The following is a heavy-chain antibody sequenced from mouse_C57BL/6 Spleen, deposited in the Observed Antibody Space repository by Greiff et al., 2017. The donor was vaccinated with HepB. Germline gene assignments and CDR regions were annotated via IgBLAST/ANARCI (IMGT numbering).Heavy chain of an antibody. CDR3: TRDQTPYYYEIWYFDV. CDR1: GFTFSSYA. D-gene: IGHD1-1*01. V-gene: IGHV5-9-1*02. J-gene: IGHJ1*03. Sequence: EVKLMEPGAGLVKPGGSLKLSCAASGFTFSSYAMSWVRQTPEKRLEWVAYISSGGDYIYYADTVKGRFTISRDNARNTLYLQMSSLKSEDTAMYYCTRDQTPYYYEIWYFDVWGTGTTVTVSS. CDR2: ISSGGDYI.